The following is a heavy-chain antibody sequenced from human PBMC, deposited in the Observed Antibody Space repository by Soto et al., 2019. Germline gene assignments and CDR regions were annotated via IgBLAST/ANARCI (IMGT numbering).Heavy chain of an antibody. CDR2: IYYSGST. Sequence: PSETLSLTCTVSGGSISSGGYYWSWIRQHPGKGLEWIGYIYYSGSTYYNPSLKSRVTISVDTSKNQFSLKLSSVTAADTAVDYCGRASVSALWLHHWGQGTLVTVSS. CDR3: GRASVSALWLHH. V-gene: IGHV4-31*03. CDR1: GGSISSGGYY. D-gene: IGHD2-15*01. J-gene: IGHJ5*02.